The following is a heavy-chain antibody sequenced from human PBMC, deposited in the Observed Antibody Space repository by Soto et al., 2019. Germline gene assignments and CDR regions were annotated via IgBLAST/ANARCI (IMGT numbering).Heavy chain of an antibody. CDR3: ARDNRIPAGAGAFDI. J-gene: IGHJ3*02. V-gene: IGHV1-18*01. D-gene: IGHD2-2*01. Sequence: EASVKVSCKASGYTFTSYGISWVRQAPGQGLEWMGWISASNGNTNYAQKLQGRVTLTTDPSTSTAYMELRSLRSDDTAVYYCARDNRIPAGAGAFDIWGQGTMVTVSS. CDR2: ISASNGNT. CDR1: GYTFTSYG.